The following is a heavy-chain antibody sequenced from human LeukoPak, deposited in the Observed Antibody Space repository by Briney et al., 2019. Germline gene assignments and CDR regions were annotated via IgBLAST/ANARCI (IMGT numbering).Heavy chain of an antibody. D-gene: IGHD5-12*01. J-gene: IGHJ4*02. CDR1: GFTFSSYS. CDR3: ARIDIVATGPHFDY. Sequence: GVSLRLSCAASGFTFSSYSMNWVRQAPGKGLEWVSSISSSSSYIYYADSVKGRFTISRDNAKNSLYLQMNSLRAEDTAVYYCARIDIVATGPHFDYWGQGTLVTVSS. V-gene: IGHV3-21*01. CDR2: ISSSSSYI.